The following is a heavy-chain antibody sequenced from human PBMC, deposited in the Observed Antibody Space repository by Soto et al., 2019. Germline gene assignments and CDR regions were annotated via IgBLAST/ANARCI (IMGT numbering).Heavy chain of an antibody. CDR3: TRASSDRNHMEV. V-gene: IGHV3-23*01. CDR1: GFTFGNFV. J-gene: IGHJ6*02. CDR2: ITESGGDT. Sequence: PGGSLRLSFAASGFTFGNFVMRWVRQTQGKGLEWVSTITESGGDTYYTDSVKGRFTISRDNSKNTLYLQMTSLRAEDAALFYCTRASSDRNHMEVWGPGTTGTVSS.